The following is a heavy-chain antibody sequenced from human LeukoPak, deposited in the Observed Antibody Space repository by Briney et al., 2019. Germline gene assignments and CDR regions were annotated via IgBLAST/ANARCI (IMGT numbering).Heavy chain of an antibody. D-gene: IGHD5-12*01. J-gene: IGHJ3*02. Sequence: PSETLSLTCTVSGYSISSGYYWGWIRQPPGKGLEWIGSIYHSGSTYYNPSLKSRVTISVDTSKNQFSLKLSSVTAADTAVYYCATPSGYGAKGAFDIWGQGTMVTVSS. CDR3: ATPSGYGAKGAFDI. V-gene: IGHV4-38-2*02. CDR2: IYHSGST. CDR1: GYSISSGYY.